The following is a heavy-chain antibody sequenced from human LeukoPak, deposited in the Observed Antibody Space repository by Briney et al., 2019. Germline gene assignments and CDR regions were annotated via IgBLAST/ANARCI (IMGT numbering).Heavy chain of an antibody. D-gene: IGHD2-15*01. V-gene: IGHV1-18*01. CDR3: ARDLSRLRPSYYFDY. J-gene: IGHJ4*02. CDR1: GYTFTSYG. Sequence: ASVKVSCKASGYTFTSYGISWVRQAPGQGLEWMGWISAYNGNTNYAQKLQGRVTMTTDTSTSTAYMELRSLRSDDTAVYYCARDLSRLRPSYYFDYWGQGTLVTVSS. CDR2: ISAYNGNT.